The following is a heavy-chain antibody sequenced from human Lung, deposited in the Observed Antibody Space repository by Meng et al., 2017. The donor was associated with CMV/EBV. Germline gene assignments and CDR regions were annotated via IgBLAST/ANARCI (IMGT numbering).Heavy chain of an antibody. V-gene: IGHV7-4-1*02. CDR1: GYTFTSYA. J-gene: IGHJ4*02. D-gene: IGHD5-18*01. CDR2: IDPNTGNP. Sequence: QVQRVQSGSDWKQPGASVKVSCRPSGYTFTSYAINWVRQAPGQGPDWMGWIDPNTGNPTYDQGFTGRFVFSLDTSVSTAYLQINSLRADDTAVYYCARDSPLDGYSLLDYWGQGTLVTVSS. CDR3: ARDSPLDGYSLLDY.